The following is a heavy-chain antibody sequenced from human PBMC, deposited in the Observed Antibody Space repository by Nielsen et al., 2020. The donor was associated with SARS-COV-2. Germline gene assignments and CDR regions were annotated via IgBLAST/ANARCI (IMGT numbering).Heavy chain of an antibody. CDR2: ISGSGGST. D-gene: IGHD2-15*01. CDR3: ARGTCGSCYYFDG. CDR1: GFTFSSYA. J-gene: IGHJ4*02. V-gene: IGHV3-23*01. Sequence: GGSLRLSCAASGFTFSSYAMSWVRQAPGRGLEWVSVISGSGGSTYNADSVNGRFTISRDNAKNTLYLQMNGLRAEDTAVYYCARGTCGSCYYFDGWGQGTLVTVSS.